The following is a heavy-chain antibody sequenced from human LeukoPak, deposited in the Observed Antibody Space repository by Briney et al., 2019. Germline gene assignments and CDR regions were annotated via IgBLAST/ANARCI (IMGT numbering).Heavy chain of an antibody. CDR3: ARARYCSGGNCYAEY. CDR1: GYTFTTSW. Sequence: GESLKISCKGSGYTFTTSWIGWVRQMPGKGLEWMGIIYPGDSDTRYSPSFEGQVTISADKSISTAYLQWSSLKASDTAMYYCARARYCSGGNCYAEYWGQGTLVTVSS. J-gene: IGHJ4*02. CDR2: IYPGDSDT. V-gene: IGHV5-51*01. D-gene: IGHD2-15*01.